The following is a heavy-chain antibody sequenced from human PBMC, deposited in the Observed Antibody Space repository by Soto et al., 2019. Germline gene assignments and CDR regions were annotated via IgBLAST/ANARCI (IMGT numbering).Heavy chain of an antibody. CDR1: GFIFSSYA. Sequence: GSLRLSCAASGFIFSSYAMSWVRQPPGKGLEWIGSIYYSGTSSYNPSLKSRVTISVDTSKNQFSLKLRSVTATDTAVYYCARSFGVAAAGPFDYWGQGTLVTVSS. CDR2: IYYSGTS. D-gene: IGHD6-13*01. V-gene: IGHV4-38-2*01. J-gene: IGHJ4*02. CDR3: ARSFGVAAAGPFDY.